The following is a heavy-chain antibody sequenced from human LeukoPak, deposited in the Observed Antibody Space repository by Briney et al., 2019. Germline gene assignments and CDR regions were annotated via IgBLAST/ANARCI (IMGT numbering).Heavy chain of an antibody. J-gene: IGHJ4*02. CDR1: GFTFRDYR. V-gene: IGHV3-74*01. Sequence: PGGSLRLSCVASGFTFRDYRMHWVRQAPGKGLVWVSRLHSDGSNTTYADSVKGRFTISRDNAKNTLYLQMNSLRAEDTAVYYCARLSGYSSIDYWGQGALVTVSS. D-gene: IGHD6-13*01. CDR3: ARLSGYSSIDY. CDR2: LHSDGSNT.